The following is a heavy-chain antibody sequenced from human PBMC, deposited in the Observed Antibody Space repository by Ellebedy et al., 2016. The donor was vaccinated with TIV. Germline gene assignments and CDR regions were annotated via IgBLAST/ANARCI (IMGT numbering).Heavy chain of an antibody. Sequence: ASVKVSXXASGYTFTSYGISWVRQAPGQGLEWMGWISAYNGNTNYAQKLQGRVTMTTDTSTSTAYMELRSLRSDDTAVYYCARDGVTTVTARPPGNWFDPWGLGTLVTVSS. V-gene: IGHV1-18*01. CDR2: ISAYNGNT. CDR3: ARDGVTTVTARPPGNWFDP. J-gene: IGHJ5*02. CDR1: GYTFTSYG. D-gene: IGHD4-17*01.